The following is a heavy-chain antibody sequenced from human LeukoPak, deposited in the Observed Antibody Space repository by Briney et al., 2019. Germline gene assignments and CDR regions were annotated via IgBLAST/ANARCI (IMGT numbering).Heavy chain of an antibody. CDR1: GYSFTTYW. D-gene: IGHD2-2*01. V-gene: IGHV5-51*01. CDR2: IYPDDSDA. CDR3: ARGGRPDFRVFDY. J-gene: IGHJ4*02. Sequence: GESLKISCKGSGYSFTTYWIGWARQMPGKGLEWMGSIYPDDSDARYSPSFQGQVTFSADKPSNTAYLQWSSLKASDTAMYYCARGGRPDFRVFDYWGQGTLVTVSS.